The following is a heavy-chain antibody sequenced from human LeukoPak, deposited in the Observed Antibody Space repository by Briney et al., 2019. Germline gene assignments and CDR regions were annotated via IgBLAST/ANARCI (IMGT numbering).Heavy chain of an antibody. V-gene: IGHV3-53*01. CDR1: GFTVNNKY. CDR3: ARGLFLSGYLDAFDI. Sequence: GGTLRLSCAASGFTVNNKYMTWVRQAPGKGLEWVSLIYNDGRTYYADSVKGRCTISRDNLKNVLYLQMNSLKVEDTALYYCARGLFLSGYLDAFDIWGQGTVVTVSS. D-gene: IGHD3-22*01. CDR2: IYNDGRT. J-gene: IGHJ3*02.